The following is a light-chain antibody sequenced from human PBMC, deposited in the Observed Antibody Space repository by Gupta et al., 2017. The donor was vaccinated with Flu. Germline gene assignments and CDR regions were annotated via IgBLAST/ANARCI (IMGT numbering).Light chain of an antibody. V-gene: IGLV2-23*02. Sequence: QSALTQPASVSGSPGQSITISCTGASSDVGSYNLVSWYQQYPGEAPKVLIHEVRYRPSGVSDRFSGSKSGNTASLTISGLQAEDEADYFCCSDAGGNNYVFGTGTRVSVL. J-gene: IGLJ1*01. CDR2: EVR. CDR3: CSDAGGNNYV. CDR1: SSDVGSYNL.